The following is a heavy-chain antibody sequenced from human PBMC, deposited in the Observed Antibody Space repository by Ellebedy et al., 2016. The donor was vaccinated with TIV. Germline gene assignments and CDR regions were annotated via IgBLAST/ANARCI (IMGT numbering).Heavy chain of an antibody. CDR2: ISHDGSSQ. D-gene: IGHD6-19*01. CDR3: ARDLDKSSGWYGGAAY. CDR1: GLTFSNNA. J-gene: IGHJ4*02. Sequence: GESLKISCAASGLTFSNNAMSWVRQAPGKGLEWVAVISHDGSSQYYADSVKGRFTVSRDNSMTTVYLEMNSLRAEDTALYYCARDLDKSSGWYGGAAYWGQGTQVTVSS. V-gene: IGHV3-30-3*01.